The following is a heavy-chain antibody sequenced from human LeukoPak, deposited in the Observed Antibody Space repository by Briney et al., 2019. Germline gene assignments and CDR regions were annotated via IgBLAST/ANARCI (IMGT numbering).Heavy chain of an antibody. J-gene: IGHJ5*02. Sequence: SETLSLTCTVSGGSISSGGYYWSWIRQHPGKGLEWIGYIYYSGSTYYNPSLKSRVTISVDTSKNQSSLKLSSVTAADTAVYYCARVVAATLGWFDPWGQGTLVTVSS. CDR1: GGSISSGGYY. V-gene: IGHV4-31*03. CDR3: ARVVAATLGWFDP. CDR2: IYYSGST. D-gene: IGHD2-15*01.